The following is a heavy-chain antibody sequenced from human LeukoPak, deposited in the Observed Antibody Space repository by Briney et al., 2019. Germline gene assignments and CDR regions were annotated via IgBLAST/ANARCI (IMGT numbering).Heavy chain of an antibody. V-gene: IGHV3-7*01. CDR2: IKQDETEK. D-gene: IGHD5-18*01. CDR3: ARVDTAMASIDY. J-gene: IGHJ4*02. CDR1: GFTFSSYA. Sequence: GRSLRLSCAASGFTFSSYAMHWVRQAPGKGLEWVANIKQDETEKFYLGSVKGRFTISRDNAKNSLYLQMNSLRAEDTAVYYCARVDTAMASIDYWGQGTLVTVSS.